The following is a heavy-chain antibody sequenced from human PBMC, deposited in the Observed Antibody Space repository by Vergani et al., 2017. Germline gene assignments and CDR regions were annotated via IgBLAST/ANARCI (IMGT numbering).Heavy chain of an antibody. Sequence: QVQLQESGPGLVKPSETLSLTCTVSGGSISSYYWSWIRQPPGKGLEWIGYIYYSGSTNYNPSLKSRVTISVDTSKHQFSLKLSSVTAADTAVYYCARAPXSSSGSYYVLYYYYYMDVWGKGTTVTVSS. CDR3: ARAPXSSSGSYYVLYYYYYMDV. CDR1: GGSISSYY. J-gene: IGHJ6*03. CDR2: IYYSGST. V-gene: IGHV4-59*01. D-gene: IGHD1-26*01.